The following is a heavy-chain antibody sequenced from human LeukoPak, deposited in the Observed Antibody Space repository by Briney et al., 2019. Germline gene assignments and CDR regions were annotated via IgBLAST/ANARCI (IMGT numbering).Heavy chain of an antibody. CDR1: GGSFSGYY. J-gene: IGHJ4*02. D-gene: IGHD6-6*01. CDR2: INHSGST. CDR3: ARGIVAARLGY. V-gene: IGHV4-34*01. Sequence: SETLSLTCAVYGGSFSGYYWSWIRQPPGKGLEWIGEINHSGSTNYNPSLKSRVTISVDTSKNQFSLKLSSVTAADTAVYYCARGIVAARLGYWGQGTLVTVSS.